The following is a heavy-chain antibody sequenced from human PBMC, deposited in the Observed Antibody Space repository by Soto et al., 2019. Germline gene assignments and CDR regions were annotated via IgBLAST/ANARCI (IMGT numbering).Heavy chain of an antibody. J-gene: IGHJ4*02. CDR1: GVSIRGSSYY. D-gene: IGHD1-7*01. Sequence: PSETLSLTCTVSGVSIRGSSYYWGWIRQPPGKGLEWIGSIYYSGSTYYNPSLKSRVTIFVDTSKNQFSLNLSSVTAADTAVYFCARPSENYFLYYFDYWGQGTLVTVSS. CDR2: IYYSGST. V-gene: IGHV4-39*01. CDR3: ARPSENYFLYYFDY.